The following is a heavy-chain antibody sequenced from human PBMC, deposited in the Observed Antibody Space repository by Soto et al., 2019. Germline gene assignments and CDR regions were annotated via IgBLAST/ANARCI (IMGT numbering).Heavy chain of an antibody. CDR1: RGTFRSYA. CDR3: ERVGAVVVVPAAKWGGFDY. V-gene: IGHV1-69*13. D-gene: IGHD2-2*01. Sequence: SGNVSCKATRGTFRSYAISWVRQAPGQGLEWMGGIIPIFGTANYAQKFQGRVTITADESTSTAYMELSSLRSEDTAVYYCERVGAVVVVPAAKWGGFDYWGQGTLVTVSS. J-gene: IGHJ4*02. CDR2: IIPIFGTA.